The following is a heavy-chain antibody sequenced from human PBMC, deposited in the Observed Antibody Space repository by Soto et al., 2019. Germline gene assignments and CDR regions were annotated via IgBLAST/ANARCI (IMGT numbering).Heavy chain of an antibody. J-gene: IGHJ6*02. CDR3: ASVVVVAAAYGMDV. Sequence: EVQLVESGGGLVQPGGSLRLSCAASGFTVSSNYMSWVRQAPGKGLEWVSVIYSGGSTYYADSVKGRFTNARDNTKNTLYLQMNSLSAEDTAVYYCASVVVVAAAYGMDVWGQGTTVTVSS. CDR2: IYSGGST. D-gene: IGHD2-15*01. V-gene: IGHV3-66*01. CDR1: GFTVSSNY.